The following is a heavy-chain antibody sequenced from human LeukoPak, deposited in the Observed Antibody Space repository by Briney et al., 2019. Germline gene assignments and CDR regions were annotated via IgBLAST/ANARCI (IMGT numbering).Heavy chain of an antibody. CDR1: GGTFSSYA. D-gene: IGHD2-8*02. CDR3: ASLDHSGPTPPQAGYFDY. J-gene: IGHJ4*02. CDR2: IIPILGIA. V-gene: IGHV1-69*04. Sequence: SVTVSCKASGGTFSSYASSWVRQAPGQGVEWVGRIIPILGIANYAQRFQGRVTITADKSTSTAYMELSSLRSEDTAVYYCASLDHSGPTPPQAGYFDYWGQGTLVTVSS.